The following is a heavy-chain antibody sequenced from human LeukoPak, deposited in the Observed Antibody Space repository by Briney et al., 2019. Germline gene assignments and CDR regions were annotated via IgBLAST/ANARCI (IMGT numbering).Heavy chain of an antibody. J-gene: IGHJ4*02. Sequence: ASVKVSCKAPGYTFTSYYMHWVRQAPGQGLEWMGIINPSGGSTSYAQKFQGRVTMTRDTSTSTVYMELSSLRSEDTAVYYCARVSRAIHTIDYWGQGTLVTVSS. V-gene: IGHV1-46*01. CDR1: GYTFTSYY. D-gene: IGHD3-10*01. CDR3: ARVSRAIHTIDY. CDR2: INPSGGST.